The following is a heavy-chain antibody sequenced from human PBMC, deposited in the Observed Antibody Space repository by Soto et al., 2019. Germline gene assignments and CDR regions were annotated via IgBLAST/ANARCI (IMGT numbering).Heavy chain of an antibody. CDR3: ARDSRFWSGSLHGMDV. Sequence: PGESLKISCKGSGYSFTSYWIGWVRQMPGKGLEWMGIIYPGDSDTRYSPSFQGQVTISADKSISTAYMELSSLRSEDTAVYYCARDSRFWSGSLHGMDVWGQGTTVTVSS. D-gene: IGHD3-3*01. V-gene: IGHV5-51*01. CDR1: GYSFTSYW. J-gene: IGHJ6*02. CDR2: IYPGDSDT.